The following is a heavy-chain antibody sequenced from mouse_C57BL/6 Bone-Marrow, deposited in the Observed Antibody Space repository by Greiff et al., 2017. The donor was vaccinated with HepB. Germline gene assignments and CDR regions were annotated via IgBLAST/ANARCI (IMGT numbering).Heavy chain of an antibody. V-gene: IGHV1-22*01. CDR3: ARNYYGSSYVAWFAY. J-gene: IGHJ3*01. CDR2: INPNNGGT. D-gene: IGHD1-1*01. Sequence: VQLQQSGPELVKPGASVKMSCKASGYTFTDYNMHWVKQSHGKSLEWIGYINPNNGGTSYNQKFKGKATLTVNKSSSTAYMELRSLTSEDSAVYYCARNYYGSSYVAWFAYWGQGTLVTVSA. CDR1: GYTFTDYN.